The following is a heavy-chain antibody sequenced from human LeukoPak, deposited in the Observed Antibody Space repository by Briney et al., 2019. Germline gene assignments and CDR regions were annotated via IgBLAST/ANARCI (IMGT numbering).Heavy chain of an antibody. CDR1: GGSISSVGYS. CDR2: IYHSGST. D-gene: IGHD3-22*01. Sequence: SETLSLTCAVSGGSISSVGYSWSWIRQPPGKGLEWIGYIYHSGSTYYSPSLKSRVTISGDTSKNQFSLKLRSVTTADTAVYYCASNYDSSGYYFDYWGQGTLVTVSS. V-gene: IGHV4-30-2*02. CDR3: ASNYDSSGYYFDY. J-gene: IGHJ4*02.